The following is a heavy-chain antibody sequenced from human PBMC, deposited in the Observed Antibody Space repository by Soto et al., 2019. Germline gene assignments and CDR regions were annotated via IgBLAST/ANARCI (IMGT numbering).Heavy chain of an antibody. V-gene: IGHV4-30-2*01. CDR1: GGSISSGGYS. Sequence: QLHLQESGSGLVKPSQTLSLTCAVSGGSISSGGYSWSWIRQPPGKGLEWIGYIYHSGSTYYNPSLKSRVTISVDRSKNQFSLKLSSVTAADTAVYYCARGYYDSSGYYFEYWGQGTLVTVSS. CDR3: ARGYYDSSGYYFEY. D-gene: IGHD3-22*01. J-gene: IGHJ4*02. CDR2: IYHSGST.